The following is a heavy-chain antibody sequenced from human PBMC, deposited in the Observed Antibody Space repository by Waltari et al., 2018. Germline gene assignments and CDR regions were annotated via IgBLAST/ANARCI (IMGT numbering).Heavy chain of an antibody. D-gene: IGHD4-17*01. CDR3: AKDRSYGHSLAN. CDR1: GFDVSSSY. Sequence: EVQLVESGGGLLQRGGSLRLSCAGSGFDVSSSYMNWVRQAPGKGLEWASGIHSGGNTYYADSVKGRFTISRDNSKNTLYLQMNSLRAEDTAVYYCAKDRSYGHSLANWGQGTLVTVSS. V-gene: IGHV3-53*01. CDR2: IHSGGNT. J-gene: IGHJ4*02.